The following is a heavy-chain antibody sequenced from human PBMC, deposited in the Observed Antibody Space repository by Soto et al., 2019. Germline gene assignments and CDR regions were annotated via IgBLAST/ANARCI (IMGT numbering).Heavy chain of an antibody. J-gene: IGHJ4*01. CDR2: IYWDEDK. D-gene: IGHD1-20*01. Sequence: QITLKESGPTLVKPTQTLTLTCTFSGFSLSTSGVGVGWIRQPPGKALEWLAFIYWDEDKRYSPSLKSRLTITRDTSENQVVLTVTDMDPVHTATYYCAHRNNSPNFFDYWGHGTLVTVSS. CDR1: GFSLSTSGVG. V-gene: IGHV2-5*02. CDR3: AHRNNSPNFFDY.